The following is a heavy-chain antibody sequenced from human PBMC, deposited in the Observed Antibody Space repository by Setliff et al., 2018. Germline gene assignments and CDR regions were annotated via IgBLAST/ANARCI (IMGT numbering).Heavy chain of an antibody. CDR1: GDSISDYH. Sequence: SETLSFTCRVSGDSISDYHWSWIRQPPGQGLEWIGYIYSSGRTNYNPSLKSRVSLSLDTSKNQFSLDLGSVTPADTAVYYCARELGLRAPFDFWGQGILVTVSS. CDR3: ARELGLRAPFDF. V-gene: IGHV4-59*01. J-gene: IGHJ4*02. D-gene: IGHD4-17*01. CDR2: IYSSGRT.